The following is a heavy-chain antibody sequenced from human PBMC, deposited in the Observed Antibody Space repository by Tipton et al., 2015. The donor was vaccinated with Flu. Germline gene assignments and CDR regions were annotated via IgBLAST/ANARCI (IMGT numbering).Heavy chain of an antibody. D-gene: IGHD6-19*01. CDR3: ARAESSVWAGYYYGLDV. CDR2: IFHSGTT. J-gene: IGHJ6*02. V-gene: IGHV4-38-2*01. Sequence: TLSLTCAVSGYSISSGYYWGWIRQPPGKGLEWIGSIFHSGTTSYNPSLKSRVSISVDTSKNQFSLKVTSVTAADTAIYFCARAESSVWAGYYYGLDVWGQGTTVTVSS. CDR1: GYSISSGYY.